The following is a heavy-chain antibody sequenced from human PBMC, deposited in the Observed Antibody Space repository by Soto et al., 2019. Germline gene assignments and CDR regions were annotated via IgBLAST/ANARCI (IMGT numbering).Heavy chain of an antibody. D-gene: IGHD4-17*01. CDR1: GYTFTSYG. V-gene: IGHV1-18*01. CDR2: ISAYNGNT. Sequence: ASVKVSCKASGYTFTSYGISWVRQAPGQGLEWMGWISAYNGNTNYAQKLQGRVTMTTDTSTSTAYMELRSLRSDDTAVYYCASDRQEPYGHSSYAFDIWGQGTMVTVSS. J-gene: IGHJ3*02. CDR3: ASDRQEPYGHSSYAFDI.